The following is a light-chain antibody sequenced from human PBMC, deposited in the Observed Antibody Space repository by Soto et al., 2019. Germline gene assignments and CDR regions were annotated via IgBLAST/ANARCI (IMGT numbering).Light chain of an antibody. CDR2: AAS. V-gene: IGKV1-17*01. CDR1: QGIRND. Sequence: DIQMTQSPSSLSASVGDRVTISCRASQGIRNDLGWYQQRPGKAPRRLIFAASSLQSGVPSRFSGSGSGTDFTLTFSCLQREDFATYYCLQHNTFPRTFGQGTKVQIK. CDR3: LQHNTFPRT. J-gene: IGKJ1*01.